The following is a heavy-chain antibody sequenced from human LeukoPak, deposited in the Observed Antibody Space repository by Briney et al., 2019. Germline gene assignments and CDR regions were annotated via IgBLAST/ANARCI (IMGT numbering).Heavy chain of an antibody. CDR1: GFTFSSYG. V-gene: IGHV3-30*18. Sequence: SGGSLRLSCAASGFTFSSYGMHWVRQAPGKGLEWVAVISYDGSNKYYADSVKGRFTISRDNSKNTLYLQMNSLRAEDTAVYYCAKGEYAYSSSYAFDIWGQGTMVTVSS. D-gene: IGHD6-6*01. CDR2: ISYDGSNK. CDR3: AKGEYAYSSSYAFDI. J-gene: IGHJ3*02.